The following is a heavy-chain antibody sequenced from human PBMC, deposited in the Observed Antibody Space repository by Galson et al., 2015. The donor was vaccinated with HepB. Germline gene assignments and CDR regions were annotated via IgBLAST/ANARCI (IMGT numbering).Heavy chain of an antibody. CDR1: GFAFSIYA. Sequence: SLRLSCAASGFAFSIYAMHWARQAPGKGLEYVSVISYNGGLTYYADSVKGRFTISRDNSENMLYLQMSSLRDEDTAVYYCVKDTGGGYSYGSNDYWGQGTLVTVSS. V-gene: IGHV3-64D*06. CDR2: ISYNGGLT. D-gene: IGHD5-18*01. CDR3: VKDTGGGYSYGSNDY. J-gene: IGHJ4*02.